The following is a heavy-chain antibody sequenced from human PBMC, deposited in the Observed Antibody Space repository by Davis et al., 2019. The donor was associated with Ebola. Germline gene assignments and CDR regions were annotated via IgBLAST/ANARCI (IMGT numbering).Heavy chain of an antibody. CDR1: RGSFSGYY. D-gene: IGHD4-17*01. V-gene: IGHV4-34*01. J-gene: IGHJ4*02. CDR2: INHSGST. Sequence: SETLSLTCAVYRGSFSGYYWSWIRQPPGKGLEWIGEINHSGSTNYNPSLKGRVTISVDTSKNQFSLKLSSVTAADTAVYYCARVDENGDTDYWGQGTLVTVSS. CDR3: ARVDENGDTDY.